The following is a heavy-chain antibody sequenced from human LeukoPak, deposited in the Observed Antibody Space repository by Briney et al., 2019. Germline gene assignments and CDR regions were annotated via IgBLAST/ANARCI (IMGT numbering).Heavy chain of an antibody. CDR3: ARSLYSSSWYGWFDP. V-gene: IGHV3-53*04. Sequence: PGGSLRLSCAASGFTVSSNYMSWVRQAPGKGREWVSVIYSGGSTYYADSVKGRFTISRHNSKNTLYLQMNSLRAEDTAVYYCARSLYSSSWYGWFDPWGQGTLVTVAS. CDR1: GFTVSSNY. J-gene: IGHJ5*02. D-gene: IGHD6-13*01. CDR2: IYSGGST.